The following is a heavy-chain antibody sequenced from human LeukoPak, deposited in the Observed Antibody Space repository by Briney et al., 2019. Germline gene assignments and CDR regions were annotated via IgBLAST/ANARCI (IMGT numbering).Heavy chain of an antibody. J-gene: IGHJ4*02. Sequence: GGSLRLSCVGSDFTFSDYNMHWVRQAPGKGLEWVSSISSSSSYIYYADSVKGRFTISRDNAKNSLYLQMNSLRAEDTAVYYCARDSYDILTGYRLSFDYWGQGTLVTVSS. D-gene: IGHD3-9*01. CDR1: DFTFSDYN. CDR2: ISSSSSYI. CDR3: ARDSYDILTGYRLSFDY. V-gene: IGHV3-21*01.